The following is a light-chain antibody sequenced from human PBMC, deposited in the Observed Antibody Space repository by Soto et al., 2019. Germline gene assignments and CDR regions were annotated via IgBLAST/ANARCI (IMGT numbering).Light chain of an antibody. J-gene: IGKJ4*01. CDR1: QSVRSSY. V-gene: IGKV3-20*01. CDR3: QQYGSSPLT. Sequence: EIVLTQSPGTLSLSPGERATLSCRASQSVRSSYLAWYQQKPGQAPKLFIFGASSRATGIPDRFSGSGSGTDFTLTISTLEPEDFAVYYCQQYGSSPLTFGGGTKVEIK. CDR2: GAS.